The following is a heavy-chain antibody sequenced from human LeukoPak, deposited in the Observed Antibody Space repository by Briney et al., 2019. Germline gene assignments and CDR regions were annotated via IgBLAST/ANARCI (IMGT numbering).Heavy chain of an antibody. Sequence: GGSLRLSCAASVFTFSSYEMNWVRQAPGKGLEWVSYISSSGSTIYYADSVKGRFTISRDNAKNSLYLQMNSLRAEDTAVYYCAKGGIVGARAAPSDYWGQGTLVTVSS. CDR1: VFTFSSYE. D-gene: IGHD1-26*01. CDR3: AKGGIVGARAAPSDY. V-gene: IGHV3-48*03. J-gene: IGHJ4*02. CDR2: ISSSGSTI.